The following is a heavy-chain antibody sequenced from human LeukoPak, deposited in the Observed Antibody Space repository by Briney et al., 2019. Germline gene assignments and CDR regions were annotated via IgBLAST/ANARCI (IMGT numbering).Heavy chain of an antibody. CDR2: IYYSDSGKM. J-gene: IGHJ5*02. Sequence: SETLSLTCTVSGGSISRSSYYWGWIRQPPGKGLQWIGSIYYSDSGKMYYNPSLKSRVTMSADTSKNQFSLKLSSVTAADTAVYYCASHGRTIRYFDWLQVGTDSNNWFDPWGQGTLVTVSS. D-gene: IGHD3-9*01. CDR3: ASHGRTIRYFDWLQVGTDSNNWFDP. CDR1: GGSISRSSYY. V-gene: IGHV4-39*07.